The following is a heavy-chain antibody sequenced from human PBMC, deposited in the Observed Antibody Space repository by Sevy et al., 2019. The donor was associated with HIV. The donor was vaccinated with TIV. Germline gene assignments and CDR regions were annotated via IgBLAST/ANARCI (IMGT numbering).Heavy chain of an antibody. V-gene: IGHV3-74*01. D-gene: IGHD2-21*02. J-gene: IGHJ4*02. Sequence: GGSLRLSCAASGFNFNIYWMHWVRQAPGKGLEWVSLINMDGTSTSYADSVKGRFTISRDNAQNTLFLQMNSLSAEDTAVYYCANFDCGGDCNGWGQGTLVTVSS. CDR2: INMDGTST. CDR3: ANFDCGGDCNG. CDR1: GFNFNIYW.